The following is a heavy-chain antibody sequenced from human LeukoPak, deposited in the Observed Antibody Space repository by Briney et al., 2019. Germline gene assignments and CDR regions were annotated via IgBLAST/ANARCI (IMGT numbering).Heavy chain of an antibody. CDR3: ARADTATIPMVY. D-gene: IGHD5-18*01. J-gene: IGHJ4*02. V-gene: IGHV1-2*02. CDR2: INPNSGVT. Sequence: ASVKVSCKASGYTFTGYYIHWVRQAPGQGLEWMGWINPNSGVTNYAQKFQGRVTMTRDTSISTAYMELSRLRSDDTAVYYCARADTATIPMVYWGQGTLATVSS. CDR1: GYTFTGYY.